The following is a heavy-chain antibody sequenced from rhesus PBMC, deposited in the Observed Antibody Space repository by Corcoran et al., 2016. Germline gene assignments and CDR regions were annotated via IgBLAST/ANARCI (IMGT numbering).Heavy chain of an antibody. CDR3: ATLTPSGPDY. Sequence: EVQVVESGGGLGQHGGSLRLSCAASGFSFSLYWLHWVRKAPGKGLEWISGINRPGSGTYYADSVKGRFTISRENAKKTLYLQMDSLRAEDTAVYYCATLTPSGPDYWGQGVLVTVPS. V-gene: IGHV3-14*01. D-gene: IGHD6-31*01. J-gene: IGHJ4*01. CDR1: GFSFSLYW. CDR2: INRPGSGT.